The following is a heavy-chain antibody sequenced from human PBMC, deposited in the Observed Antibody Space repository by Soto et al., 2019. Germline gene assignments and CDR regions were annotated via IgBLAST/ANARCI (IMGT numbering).Heavy chain of an antibody. CDR3: AKDLGIAARRVEGFDY. CDR1: GFTFSSYG. D-gene: IGHD6-6*01. CDR2: ISYDGSNK. Sequence: PGGSLRLSCAASGFTFSSYGMHWVRQAPGKGLEWVAVISYDGSNKYYADSVKGRFTISRDNSKNTLYLQMNSLRAEDTAVYYCAKDLGIAARRVEGFDYWGQGTLVTVS. V-gene: IGHV3-30*18. J-gene: IGHJ4*02.